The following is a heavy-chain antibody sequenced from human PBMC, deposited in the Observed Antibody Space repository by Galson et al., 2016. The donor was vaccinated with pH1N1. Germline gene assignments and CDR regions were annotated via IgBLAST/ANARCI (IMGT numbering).Heavy chain of an antibody. CDR2: ISGSGSNA. Sequence: SLRLSCAASGFTFSKYAMTWVRQAPGKGLEWVSGISGSGSNANYADSVKGRFTIFRDNSKDALSLQMNSLRAEDTAVYYCAKGYYRDSSGYSIFDSWGQETLAAVSS. J-gene: IGHJ4*02. D-gene: IGHD3-22*01. CDR3: AKGYYRDSSGYSIFDS. CDR1: GFTFSKYA. V-gene: IGHV3-23*01.